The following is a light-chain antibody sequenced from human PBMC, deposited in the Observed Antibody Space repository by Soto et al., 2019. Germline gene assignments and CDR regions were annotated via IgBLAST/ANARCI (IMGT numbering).Light chain of an antibody. CDR2: VVS. V-gene: IGLV2-14*01. Sequence: QSVLTQPASVSGSPGQSITISCTGTSSDVGAYDYVSWYQQHPDKAPKLIIYVVSNRPSGVSNRFSGSKSGNTASLTISGRQAEDEADYYCSLYTSSDTPYVFGTGTKVTVL. CDR3: SLYTSSDTPYV. J-gene: IGLJ1*01. CDR1: SSDVGAYDY.